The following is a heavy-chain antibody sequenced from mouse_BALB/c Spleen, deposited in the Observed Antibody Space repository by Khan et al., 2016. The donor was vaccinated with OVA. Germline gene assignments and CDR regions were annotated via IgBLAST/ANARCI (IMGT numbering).Heavy chain of an antibody. CDR3: ARQPYYHYNIMDY. CDR1: GFSLTNYG. V-gene: IGHV2-6-1*01. D-gene: IGHD2-10*01. CDR2: MWSDGSA. J-gene: IGHJ4*01. Sequence: QVQLKESGPGLVAPSRSLSITCTISGFSLTNYGVHWVRQPPGKGLEWLVVMWSDGSATYNSALKSRLTISKDNSKSQVFLKMNSLQTDDTAMYFCARQPYYHYNIMDYWGQGTSVTVSS.